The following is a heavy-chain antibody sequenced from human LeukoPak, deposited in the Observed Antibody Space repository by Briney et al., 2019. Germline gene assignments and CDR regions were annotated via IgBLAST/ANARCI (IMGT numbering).Heavy chain of an antibody. D-gene: IGHD3-3*01. J-gene: IGHJ3*01. V-gene: IGHV3-30-3*01. CDR3: ARDRSGYANDAFDF. CDR2: LSYGGTNK. Sequence: PGGSLRLACAASGFTFSDFYMSWIRQAPGKGLEWVAVLSYGGTNKYYADSVKGRFTISRDNSKNTMFLQMNSLRAEDTAVYHCARDRSGYANDAFDFWSQGTMVTVSS. CDR1: GFTFSDFY.